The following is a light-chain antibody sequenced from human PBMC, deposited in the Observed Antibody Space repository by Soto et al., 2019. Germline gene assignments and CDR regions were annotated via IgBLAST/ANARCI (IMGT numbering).Light chain of an antibody. CDR2: DAS. Sequence: EIVLTQSPATLSLSPGDRATLSCRASQTLSTYVAWYQQKPGQAPRLLIYDASNRATGIPARLSGSGSGADFTLTISSLEPEDFAVYYCQQRYNWPLTFDQGTKVEI. J-gene: IGKJ1*01. CDR1: QTLSTY. CDR3: QQRYNWPLT. V-gene: IGKV3-11*01.